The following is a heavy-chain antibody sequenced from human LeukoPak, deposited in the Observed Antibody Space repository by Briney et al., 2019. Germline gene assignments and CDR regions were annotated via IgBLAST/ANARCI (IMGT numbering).Heavy chain of an antibody. V-gene: IGHV1-2*04. D-gene: IGHD6-19*01. CDR3: ARESSGDYIAVAGSEGFDFDY. J-gene: IGHJ4*02. Sequence: ASVKVSCKASGYTFTGYYMHWVRQAPGQGLEWMGWINPNSGGTNYAQKFQGWVTMTRDTSISTAYMELSRLRSDDTAVYYCARESSGDYIAVAGSEGFDFDYWGQGTLVTVSS. CDR1: GYTFTGYY. CDR2: INPNSGGT.